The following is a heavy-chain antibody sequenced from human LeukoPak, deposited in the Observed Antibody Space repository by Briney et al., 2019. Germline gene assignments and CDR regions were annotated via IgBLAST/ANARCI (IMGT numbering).Heavy chain of an antibody. J-gene: IGHJ6*03. V-gene: IGHV7-4-1*02. Sequence: GASVKVSCKASGYTFTSYAMDWVRQAPGQGLEWMGWISTNTGNPTYAQGFTGRFVFSLDTSVSTAYLQISSLKAEDTAVYYCAREGCGGDCGAYYYYMDVWGKGTTVTVSS. CDR1: GYTFTSYA. CDR3: AREGCGGDCGAYYYYMDV. D-gene: IGHD2-21*02. CDR2: ISTNTGNP.